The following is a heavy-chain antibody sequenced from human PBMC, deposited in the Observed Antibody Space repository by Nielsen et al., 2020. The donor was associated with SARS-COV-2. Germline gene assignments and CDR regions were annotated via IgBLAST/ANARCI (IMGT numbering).Heavy chain of an antibody. CDR2: INHSGST. Sequence: SETLSLTCAVYGGSFSGYYWSWIRQPPGKGLEWIGEINHSGSTNYNPSLKSRVTISVDTSKNQFSLKLSSVTAADTAVYYCARASRHYDILTGYYMAYGMDVWGQGTTVTVSS. V-gene: IGHV4-34*01. J-gene: IGHJ6*02. CDR3: ARASRHYDILTGYYMAYGMDV. CDR1: GGSFSGYY. D-gene: IGHD3-9*01.